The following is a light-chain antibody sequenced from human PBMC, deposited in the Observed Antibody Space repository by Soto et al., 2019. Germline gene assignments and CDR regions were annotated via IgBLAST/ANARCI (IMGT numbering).Light chain of an antibody. J-gene: IGLJ2*01. CDR2: EVS. Sequence: CTGTSSDVGGYNYVSWYQQHPGKAPKLMIYEVSNRPSGVSNRFSGSKSGNTASLTISGLQAEDEADYYCSSYTSSSTLVVFGGGTKVIVL. CDR1: SSDVGGYNY. CDR3: SSYTSSSTLVV. V-gene: IGLV2-14*01.